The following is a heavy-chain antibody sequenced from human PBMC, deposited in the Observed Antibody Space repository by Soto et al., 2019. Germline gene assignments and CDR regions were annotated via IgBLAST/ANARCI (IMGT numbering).Heavy chain of an antibody. J-gene: IGHJ6*02. V-gene: IGHV3-30-3*01. CDR1: GFTFSSYA. CDR3: ARDMGGYSSSWYVVTRMYYYYYGTDV. CDR2: ISYDGSNK. D-gene: IGHD6-13*01. Sequence: GGSLRLSCAASGFTFSSYAMHWVRQAPGKGLEWVAVISYDGSNKYYADSVKGRFTISRDNSKNTLYLQMNSLRAEDTAVYYCARDMGGYSSSWYVVTRMYYYYYGTDVLRQATTVTVS.